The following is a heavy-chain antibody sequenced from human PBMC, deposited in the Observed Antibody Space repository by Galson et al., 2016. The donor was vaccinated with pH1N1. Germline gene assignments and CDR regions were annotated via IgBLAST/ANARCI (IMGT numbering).Heavy chain of an antibody. Sequence: SVKVSCKAAGYTFTSHAVNWVRQAPGQGLEWMGWINTNTGTPTYAQGFTGRFVFSLDTSVSTSYLQISSLKAEDTAVYYCAGAYCFGTSCYGGAYYSYYMDVWGKGTTVTVSS. CDR2: INTNTGTP. J-gene: IGHJ6*03. CDR3: AGAYCFGTSCYGGAYYSYYMDV. V-gene: IGHV7-4-1*02. CDR1: GYTFTSHA. D-gene: IGHD2-2*01.